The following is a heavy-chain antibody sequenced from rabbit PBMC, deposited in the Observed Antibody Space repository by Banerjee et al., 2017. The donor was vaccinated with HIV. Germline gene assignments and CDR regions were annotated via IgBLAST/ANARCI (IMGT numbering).Heavy chain of an antibody. V-gene: IGHV1S45*01. J-gene: IGHJ6*01. CDR2: IAGDKGRP. D-gene: IGHD2-1*01. Sequence: QEQLEESGGGLVQPEGSLALTCKASGFTISSSYWACWVRQAPGKGLEWIGSIAGDKGRPYYASWAKGRFTIAKTSSTTVTLQMTSLTAADTATYFCAREESDGGGHLKLWGPGTLVTVS. CDR3: AREESDGGGHLKL. CDR1: GFTISSSYW.